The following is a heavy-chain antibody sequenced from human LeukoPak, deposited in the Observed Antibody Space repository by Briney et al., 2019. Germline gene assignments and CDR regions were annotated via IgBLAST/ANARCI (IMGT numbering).Heavy chain of an antibody. CDR3: ARFGDVSGTSSPPDY. J-gene: IGHJ4*02. CDR2: ISYTGNT. D-gene: IGHD3-10*01. Sequence: SETLSLTCTVSGGSISSYYWSWIRQPPGKGLEWIGYISYTGNTNYTPSLKSRVTISVDTSKHQFSLRLSSATAADTAVYYCARFGDVSGTSSPPDYWGQGTLVTVSS. V-gene: IGHV4-59*01. CDR1: GGSISSYY.